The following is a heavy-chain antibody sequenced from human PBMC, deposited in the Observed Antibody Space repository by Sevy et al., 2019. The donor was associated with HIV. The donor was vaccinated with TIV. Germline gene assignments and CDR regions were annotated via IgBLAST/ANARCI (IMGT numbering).Heavy chain of an antibody. V-gene: IGHV3-11*01. Sequence: GGSLRLSCAASGLTFSDYYMSWIRQAPGKGLEWVSDISSSGSTIYYADSVKGRFTISRDNAKNSLYLQMNSLRAEDTAVHYCAREVYDYESSYWGQGTLVTVSS. J-gene: IGHJ4*02. CDR2: ISSSGSTI. D-gene: IGHD3-16*01. CDR3: AREVYDYESSY. CDR1: GLTFSDYY.